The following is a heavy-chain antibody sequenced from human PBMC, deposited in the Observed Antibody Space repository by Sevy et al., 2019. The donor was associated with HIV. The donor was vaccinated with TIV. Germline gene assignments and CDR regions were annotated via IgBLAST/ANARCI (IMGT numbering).Heavy chain of an antibody. CDR2: IRYDGNNK. V-gene: IGHV3-30*02. D-gene: IGHD1-26*01. Sequence: GGSLRLSCAASGFTFSNAWMSWVRQAPGKGLEWVAFIRYDGNNKYYTGSVKGRFTISRDNSKNTLYLQMNSLRAEDTAVYYCAKGREQGYYYGMDVWGQGTTVTVSS. CDR1: GFTFSNAW. J-gene: IGHJ6*02. CDR3: AKGREQGYYYGMDV.